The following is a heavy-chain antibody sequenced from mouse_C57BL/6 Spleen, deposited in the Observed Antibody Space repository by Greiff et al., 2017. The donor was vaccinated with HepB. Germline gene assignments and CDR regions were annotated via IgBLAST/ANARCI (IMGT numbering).Heavy chain of an antibody. J-gene: IGHJ1*03. D-gene: IGHD1-1*01. CDR3: AREGITTVPWYLDV. V-gene: IGHV1-81*01. Sequence: QVQLQQSGAELARPGASVKLSCKASGYTFTSYGISWVKQRTGQGLEWIGEIYPRSGNTYYNEKFKGKATLTADKSSSTAYMELRSLTSEDSAVYFCAREGITTVPWYLDVWGTGTTVTVSS. CDR1: GYTFTSYG. CDR2: IYPRSGNT.